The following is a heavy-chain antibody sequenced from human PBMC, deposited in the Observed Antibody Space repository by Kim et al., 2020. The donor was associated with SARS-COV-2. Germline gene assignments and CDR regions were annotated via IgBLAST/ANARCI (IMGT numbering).Heavy chain of an antibody. CDR2: ISYDGSNK. D-gene: IGHD2-2*01. J-gene: IGHJ6*02. CDR3: ARDLLVVVPAAAGGGMDV. CDR1: GFTFSSYA. V-gene: IGHV3-30-3*01. Sequence: GGSLRLSCAASGFTFSSYAMHWVRQAPGKGLEWVAVISYDGSNKYYADSVKGRFTISRDNSKNTLYLQMNSLRAEDTAVYYCARDLLVVVPAAAGGGMDVWGQGTTVTVSS.